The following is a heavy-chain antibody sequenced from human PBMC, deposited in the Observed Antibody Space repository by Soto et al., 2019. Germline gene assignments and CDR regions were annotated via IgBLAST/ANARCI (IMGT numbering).Heavy chain of an antibody. J-gene: IGHJ4*02. V-gene: IGHV3-48*02. Sequence: EVQLVESGGGLAQPGRSLRLSCAASGFTFSSYSVNWVRQAPGKGLEWVSNIWSASNINYADSVKGRFTVSRDNAKNSMSLQMNGLRDEDTAVYYCVRDYSFGFDYWGQGILVTVSS. D-gene: IGHD6-13*01. CDR2: IWSASNI. CDR3: VRDYSFGFDY. CDR1: GFTFSSYS.